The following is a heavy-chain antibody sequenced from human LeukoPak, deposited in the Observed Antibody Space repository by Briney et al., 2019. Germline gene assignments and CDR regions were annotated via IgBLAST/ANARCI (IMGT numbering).Heavy chain of an antibody. J-gene: IGHJ4*02. CDR2: IYSGGST. D-gene: IGHD6-13*01. Sequence: GGSLRLSCAASGFTVSSNYMSWVRQAPGKGLEWVSVIYSGGSTYYADSVKGRFTISRDNSKNTLYLQMNSLRAEDTAVYYCARTSISAAGTGRSFDYWGQGTLVTVSS. CDR1: GFTVSSNY. V-gene: IGHV3-53*01. CDR3: ARTSISAAGTGRSFDY.